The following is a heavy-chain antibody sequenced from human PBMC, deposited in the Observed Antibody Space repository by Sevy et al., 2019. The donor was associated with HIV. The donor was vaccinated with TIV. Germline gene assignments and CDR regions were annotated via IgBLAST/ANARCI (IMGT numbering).Heavy chain of an antibody. V-gene: IGHV3-15*01. D-gene: IGHD1-26*01. CDR2: AKRKSDGGSI. Sequence: GGSLRLSCAGSGFSFKNVWMTWVRQTPGKGLEWVGHAKRKSDGGSIDYGSPVNGRFTISRDDPKDMLYQQMSSLKTEDTGVYYCATVLGAGAAGAFEIWGQGTMVTVSS. CDR3: ATVLGAGAAGAFEI. J-gene: IGHJ3*02. CDR1: GFSFKNVW.